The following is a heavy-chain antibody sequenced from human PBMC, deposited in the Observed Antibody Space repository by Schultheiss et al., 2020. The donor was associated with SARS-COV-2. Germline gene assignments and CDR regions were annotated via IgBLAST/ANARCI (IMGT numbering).Heavy chain of an antibody. CDR1: GFTFSDYA. Sequence: GESLKISCAASGFTFSDYAMSWVRQAPGKGLDWVGRIKSKTDGGTTDYAAPVKGRFTISRDDSKNTLYLQMNSLKTEDTAVYYCTTRSYYYDGSGYEYFQHWGQGTLVTVSS. CDR3: TTRSYYYDGSGYEYFQH. V-gene: IGHV3-15*01. J-gene: IGHJ1*01. D-gene: IGHD3-22*01. CDR2: IKSKTDGGTT.